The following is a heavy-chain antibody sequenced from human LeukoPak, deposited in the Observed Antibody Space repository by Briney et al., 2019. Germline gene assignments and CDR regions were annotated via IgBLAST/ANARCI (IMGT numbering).Heavy chain of an antibody. CDR3: AREVERLGGSGSWYASDI. CDR2: IYYSGST. D-gene: IGHD3-10*01. J-gene: IGHJ3*02. CDR1: GGPISSGGYY. V-gene: IGHV4-31*03. Sequence: PSQTLSLPCTVSGGPISSGGYYWSWIRQHPGKGLEWIGYIYYSGSTYYNPSLKSRVTMSVDTSKNQFSLRLSSVTAADTAVYYCAREVERLGGSGSWYASDIWGQGTMVTVSS.